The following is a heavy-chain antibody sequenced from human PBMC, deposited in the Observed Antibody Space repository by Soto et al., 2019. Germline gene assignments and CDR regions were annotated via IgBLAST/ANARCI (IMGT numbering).Heavy chain of an antibody. CDR2: IYYSGST. CDR3: ASYLKLTYYDILTGYNPGGYFDY. Sequence: QVQLQESGPGLVKPSQTLSLTCTVSGGSISSGGYYWSWIRQHPGKGLEWIGYIYYSGSTYYNPSLKSRVTISVDTSKNQFSLKLSSVTAADTAVYYCASYLKLTYYDILTGYNPGGYFDYWGQGTLVTVSS. CDR1: GGSISSGGYY. D-gene: IGHD3-9*01. V-gene: IGHV4-31*03. J-gene: IGHJ4*02.